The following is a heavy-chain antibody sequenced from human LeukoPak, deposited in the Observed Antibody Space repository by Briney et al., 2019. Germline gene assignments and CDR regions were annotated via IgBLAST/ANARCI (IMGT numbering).Heavy chain of an antibody. CDR2: ISSTSSYI. V-gene: IGHV3-21*04. J-gene: IGHJ3*02. CDR1: GFTFSNYI. Sequence: GGSLRLSCAASGFTFSNYIMNWVRQAPGKGLEWVSSISSTSSYIYYADSVKGRITISRDTAKNSLYLQMNSLRAEDTAVYYCARDYYSYSRGSWAFDIWGQGTMVTVSS. D-gene: IGHD3-22*01. CDR3: ARDYYSYSRGSWAFDI.